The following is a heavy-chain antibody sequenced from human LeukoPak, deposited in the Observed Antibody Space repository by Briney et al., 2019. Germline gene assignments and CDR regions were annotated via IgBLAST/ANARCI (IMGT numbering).Heavy chain of an antibody. J-gene: IGHJ4*02. Sequence: GGFLRLSCAASGFTFSSYGMHWVRQAPGKGLEWVAFIRHDGNDKYYADSVKGRFTISRDNSKNTLYLQMNSLRAEDTALYYCAKGPLAVVPAFKIKYFFDSWGQGTLVTVSS. D-gene: IGHD2-2*01. CDR3: AKGPLAVVPAFKIKYFFDS. V-gene: IGHV3-30*02. CDR2: IRHDGNDK. CDR1: GFTFSSYG.